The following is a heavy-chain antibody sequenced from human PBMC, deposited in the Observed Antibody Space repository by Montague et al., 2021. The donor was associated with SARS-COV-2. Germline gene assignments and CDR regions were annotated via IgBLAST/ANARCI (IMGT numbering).Heavy chain of an antibody. CDR1: GDSISSSSYN. CDR3: TRHVHMTWPEPSPGFDY. CDR2: VLYNGST. D-gene: IGHD1-1*01. V-gene: IGHV4-39*01. Sequence: SETLSLTCTVSGDSISSSSYNWGWIRQPPGKGPEWIGSVLYNGSTYYNPSLKGRVTIYVDTSKNQISLRLSSVTAAVTAVYYSTRHVHMTWPEPSPGFDYWGQGTLVTVSS. J-gene: IGHJ4*02.